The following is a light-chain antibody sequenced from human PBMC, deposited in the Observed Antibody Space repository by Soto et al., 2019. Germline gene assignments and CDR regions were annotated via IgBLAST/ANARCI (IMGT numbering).Light chain of an antibody. J-gene: IGKJ3*01. CDR3: QQSYSTPFT. Sequence: MTQSPSTLSGSVGDRVSITCRASQSISSYLNWYQQKPGKAPKXXIYAASSLQSGVPSRFSGSGSGTDLTITISSLQPEDFETYYCQQSYSTPFTFGPGTKVDIK. V-gene: IGKV1-39*01. CDR1: QSISSY. CDR2: AAS.